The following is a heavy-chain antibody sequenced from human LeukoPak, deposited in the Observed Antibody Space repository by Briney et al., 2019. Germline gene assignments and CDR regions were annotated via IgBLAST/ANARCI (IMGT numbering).Heavy chain of an antibody. J-gene: IGHJ6*02. CDR2: INSDGSST. Sequence: GGSLRLSCAASGFTFSSYWMHWVRQAPGKGLVWVSRINSDGSSTSYADSVKGRFTISRDNAKNSLYLQMNSLRAEDTAVYYCARGEAAAHHYYYYYGMDVWGQGTTVTVSS. CDR1: GFTFSSYW. CDR3: ARGEAAAHHYYYYYGMDV. D-gene: IGHD6-13*01. V-gene: IGHV3-74*01.